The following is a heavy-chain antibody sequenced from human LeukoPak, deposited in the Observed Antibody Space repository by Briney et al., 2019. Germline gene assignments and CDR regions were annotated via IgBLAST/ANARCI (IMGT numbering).Heavy chain of an antibody. Sequence: SQTLSLTCTVSGGSISSGSYYWSWIRQPAGKGLEWIGRIYTSGSTNYNPSLKSRVTISVDTSKNQFSLKLSSVTAADTAVYYCARWGYSGYDLSLSWFGPWGQGTLVTVSS. V-gene: IGHV4-61*02. CDR1: GGSISSGSYY. D-gene: IGHD5-12*01. CDR3: ARWGYSGYDLSLSWFGP. CDR2: IYTSGST. J-gene: IGHJ5*02.